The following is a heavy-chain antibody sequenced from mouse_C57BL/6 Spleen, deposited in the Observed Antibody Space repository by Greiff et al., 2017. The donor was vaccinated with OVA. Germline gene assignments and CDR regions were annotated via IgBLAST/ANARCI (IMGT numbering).Heavy chain of an antibody. CDR1: GFTFSDYY. CDR3: ATSPDPGYYAMDY. J-gene: IGHJ4*01. Sequence: EVQRVESGGGLVQPGGSLKLSCAASGFTFSDYYMYWVRQTPEKRLEWVAYISNGGGSTYYPDTVKGRFTISRDNAKNTLYLQMSRLKSEDTAMYYCATSPDPGYYAMDYWGQGTSGTVSS. CDR2: ISNGGGST. D-gene: IGHD6-2*01. V-gene: IGHV5-12*01.